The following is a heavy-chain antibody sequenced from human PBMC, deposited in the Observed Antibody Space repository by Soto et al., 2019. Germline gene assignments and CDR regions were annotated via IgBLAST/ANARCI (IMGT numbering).Heavy chain of an antibody. CDR3: ARHAGTATIRF. CDR2: IDPSDSYT. Sequence: GESLKISCRASGYRFSSHWISWVRQLPGKGLEWMGRIDPSDSYTNYSPSFQGRVTISADKSISTAYLQWSSLKASDTAMYYCARHAGTATIRFWGQGTLVTVSS. V-gene: IGHV5-10-1*01. D-gene: IGHD6-25*01. J-gene: IGHJ4*02. CDR1: GYRFSSHW.